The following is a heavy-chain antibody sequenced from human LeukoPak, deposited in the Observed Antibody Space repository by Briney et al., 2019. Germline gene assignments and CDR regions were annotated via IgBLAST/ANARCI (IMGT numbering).Heavy chain of an antibody. CDR1: GFTFSSYA. CDR2: ISGSGGST. J-gene: IGHJ4*02. Sequence: GGSLRLSCAASGFTFSSYAMSWVRQAPGKGLEWVSAISGSGGSTYYADSVKGRFTISRDSSKNTLYLQMNSLRAEDTAVYYCANPTVTTRLVSDYWGQGTLVTVSS. V-gene: IGHV3-23*01. D-gene: IGHD4-17*01. CDR3: ANPTVTTRLVSDY.